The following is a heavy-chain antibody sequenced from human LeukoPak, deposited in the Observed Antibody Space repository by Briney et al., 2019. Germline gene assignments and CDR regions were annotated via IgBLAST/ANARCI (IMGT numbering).Heavy chain of an antibody. CDR3: ARDGATVAAFDY. J-gene: IGHJ4*02. Sequence: SVKVSCKASGGTFSSYAISWVRQAPGQGLEWMGGIIPIFGTANYAQKFQGRVTITADESTSTAYMELSSLRSEDTAVYYCARDGATVAAFDYWGQGTLVTVSS. CDR2: IIPIFGTA. D-gene: IGHD4-23*01. V-gene: IGHV1-69*13. CDR1: GGTFSSYA.